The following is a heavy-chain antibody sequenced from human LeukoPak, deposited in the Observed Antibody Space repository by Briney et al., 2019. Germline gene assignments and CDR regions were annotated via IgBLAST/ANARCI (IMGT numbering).Heavy chain of an antibody. CDR3: ARDYDYYDSSGQWGAFDI. D-gene: IGHD3-22*01. Sequence: SETLSLTCNVSGGSMSSSTYYWGWIRQPPGKGLEWIGSIYYSGSTYYNASLKSRVTISVDATKNQFSLKLSFVTAADTAIYFCARDYDYYDSSGQWGAFDIWGQGTMVSVSS. J-gene: IGHJ3*02. V-gene: IGHV4-39*07. CDR1: GGSMSSSTYY. CDR2: IYYSGST.